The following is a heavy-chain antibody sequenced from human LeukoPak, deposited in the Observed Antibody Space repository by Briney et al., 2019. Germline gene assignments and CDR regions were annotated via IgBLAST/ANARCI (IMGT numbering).Heavy chain of an antibody. Sequence: PGRSLRLSCAAFGFTFSSYAMHWVRQAPSKGLEWVAVISYDGSNKYYADSVKGRFTISRDNSKNTLYLQMNSLRAEDTAVYYCAKYSEWEQDGMDVWGQGTTVTVSS. J-gene: IGHJ6*02. V-gene: IGHV3-30*18. CDR2: ISYDGSNK. CDR1: GFTFSSYA. CDR3: AKYSEWEQDGMDV. D-gene: IGHD1-26*01.